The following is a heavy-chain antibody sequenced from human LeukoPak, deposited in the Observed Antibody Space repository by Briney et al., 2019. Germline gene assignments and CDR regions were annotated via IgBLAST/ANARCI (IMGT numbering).Heavy chain of an antibody. CDR1: GGSISSSY. V-gene: IGHV4-59*01. J-gene: IGHJ6*03. Sequence: SETLSLTCTVSGGSISSSYWSWIRQPPGKGLEWIGYIYYSGSTNYNPSLKSRVTISVDTSKDQFSLRLSSVTAADTAVYYCARDWGVSARPGYMDVWGKGTTVTVSS. CDR3: ARDWGVSARPGYMDV. D-gene: IGHD6-6*01. CDR2: IYYSGST.